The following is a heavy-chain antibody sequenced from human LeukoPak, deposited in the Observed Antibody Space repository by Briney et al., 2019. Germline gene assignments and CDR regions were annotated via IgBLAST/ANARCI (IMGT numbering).Heavy chain of an antibody. CDR1: GYTFTSYD. Sequence: ASVKVSCKASGYTFTSYDINWVRQATGQGLEWMGWMNPNSGNTGYAQKFQGRVTMTRNTSISTAYMELSSLRSEDTAVYYCARSYYDYIWGSYRLVNYYYYMDVSGKGTTVTVSS. CDR2: MNPNSGNT. CDR3: ARSYYDYIWGSYRLVNYYYYMDV. D-gene: IGHD3-16*02. J-gene: IGHJ6*03. V-gene: IGHV1-8*01.